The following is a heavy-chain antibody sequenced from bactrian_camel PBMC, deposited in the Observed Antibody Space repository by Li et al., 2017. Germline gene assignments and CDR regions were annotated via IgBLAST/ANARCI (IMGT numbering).Heavy chain of an antibody. Sequence: HVQLVESGGGSVQTGGSLRLSCTTSGAPFDSGDMGWYRQAPGIECKLISTIVFGGSTSYSDSVKGRFTVSHDKSKNTAYLQMNDLKPEDTAMYYCAEAPYRDGFSTKCRGQGTQVTVS. J-gene: IGHJ4*01. CDR1: GAPFDSGD. CDR2: IVFGGST. D-gene: IGHD4*01. CDR3: AEAPYRDGFSTKC. V-gene: IGHV3S55*01.